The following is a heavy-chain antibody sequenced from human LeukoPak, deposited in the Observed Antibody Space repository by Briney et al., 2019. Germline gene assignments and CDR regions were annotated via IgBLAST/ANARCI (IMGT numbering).Heavy chain of an antibody. V-gene: IGHV1-3*01. CDR3: ARAGYSGYEPFDY. CDR1: GYTFTTYA. D-gene: IGHD5-12*01. CDR2: INAGNGNT. Sequence: ASVKVSRKTSGYTFTTYAMHWVRQAPGQRLEWMGWINAGNGNTKYSQRFQGRVAITRDTSATTAYMELSSLRSEDTAVYYCARAGYSGYEPFDYWGQGTLVTVSS. J-gene: IGHJ4*02.